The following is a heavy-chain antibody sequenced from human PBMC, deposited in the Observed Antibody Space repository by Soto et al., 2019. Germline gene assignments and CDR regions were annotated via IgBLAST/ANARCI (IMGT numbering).Heavy chain of an antibody. J-gene: IGHJ5*02. V-gene: IGHV4-30-4*01. CDR1: GGSISSGDYY. D-gene: IGHD4-17*01. CDR2: IYYSGST. Sequence: PSETLSLTCTVSGGSISSGDYYWSWIRQPPGKGLEWIGYIYYSGSTYYNPSLKSRVTISVDTSKNQFSLKLSSVTAADTAVYYCARGGSRLPNWFDPWGQGTLVTVSS. CDR3: ARGGSRLPNWFDP.